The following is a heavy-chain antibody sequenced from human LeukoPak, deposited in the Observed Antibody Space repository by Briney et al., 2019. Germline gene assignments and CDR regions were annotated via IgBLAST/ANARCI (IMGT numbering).Heavy chain of an antibody. CDR1: GFTFSTYA. CDR3: AKAGYTSSWPLDY. V-gene: IGHV3-23*01. J-gene: IGHJ4*02. Sequence: GGSLRLSCAASGFTFSTYAMSWVRQPLGKGLEWVSAISPSGNTRYYADSLKGRFTISRDNSKNALYLQINSLRAEDTALYYCAKAGYTSSWPLDYWGQGTLVTVSS. D-gene: IGHD6-13*01. CDR2: ISPSGNTR.